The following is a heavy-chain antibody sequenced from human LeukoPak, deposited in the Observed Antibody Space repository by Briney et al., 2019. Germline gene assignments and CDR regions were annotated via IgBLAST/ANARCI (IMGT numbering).Heavy chain of an antibody. D-gene: IGHD3-16*02. J-gene: IGHJ4*02. CDR2: IKSKTDGGTT. CDR3: TTDWALSRADY. V-gene: IGHV3-15*01. CDR1: GFTFSNAW. Sequence: PGGSLRLSCAASGFTFSNAWMSWVRQVPGKGLEWVGRIKSKTDGGTTDYAAPVKGRFTISRDDSKNTLYLQMNSLKTEDTAVYYCTTDWALSRADYWGQGTLVTVSS.